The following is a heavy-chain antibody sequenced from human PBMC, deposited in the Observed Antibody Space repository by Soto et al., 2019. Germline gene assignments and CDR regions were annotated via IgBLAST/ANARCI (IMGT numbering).Heavy chain of an antibody. J-gene: IGHJ5*02. Sequence: PSETLSLTCTVSGASITTGNYYWGWIRQPPGKGLEWIGYIYYSGSTYYNPSLKSRVTISVDTSKNQFSLKLSSVTAADTAVYYCARAMVVTQNWFDPWGQGTLVTVSS. D-gene: IGHD2-21*02. CDR2: IYYSGST. CDR3: ARAMVVTQNWFDP. V-gene: IGHV4-30-4*08. CDR1: GASITTGNYY.